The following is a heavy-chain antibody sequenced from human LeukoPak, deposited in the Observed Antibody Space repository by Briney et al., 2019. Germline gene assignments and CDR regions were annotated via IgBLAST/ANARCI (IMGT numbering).Heavy chain of an antibody. Sequence: SETLSLTCAVYGGSFSGYYWSWIRQPPGKGLEWIGEINHSGSTNYNPFLKSRVTISVDTSKNQFSLKLSSVTAADTAVYYCARARVVLFHRFGAFDIWGQGTMVTVSS. CDR3: ARARVVLFHRFGAFDI. D-gene: IGHD3-3*01. J-gene: IGHJ3*02. CDR1: GGSFSGYY. V-gene: IGHV4-34*01. CDR2: INHSGST.